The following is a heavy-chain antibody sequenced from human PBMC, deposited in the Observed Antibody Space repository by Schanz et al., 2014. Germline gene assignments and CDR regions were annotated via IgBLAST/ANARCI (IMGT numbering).Heavy chain of an antibody. J-gene: IGHJ6*03. CDR1: GFSFSDHA. Sequence: EVQLLESGGGLVEPGGSLRLSCAASGFSFSDHAMDWVRQAPGKGLEWVSAISGSGGSTYYADSVKGRFTISRDNSKNTQYLQMNSLRAEDTAVYYCARVKYCTITRCYRTETEGIYYMDVWDKGTTVTVSS. CDR2: ISGSGGST. D-gene: IGHD2-2*01. V-gene: IGHV3-23*01. CDR3: ARVKYCTITRCYRTETEGIYYMDV.